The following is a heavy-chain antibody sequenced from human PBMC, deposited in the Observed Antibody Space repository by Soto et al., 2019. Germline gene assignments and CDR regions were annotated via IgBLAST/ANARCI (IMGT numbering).Heavy chain of an antibody. CDR1: GDSVSSNSAA. Sequence: PSQTLSLTCAISGDSVSSNSAAWNWIRQSPSRGLEWLGRTYYRSKWYNDYSVSVKSRITINPDTSKNQFSLQLNSVIPEDTALYYCARVHHYYDSSGYQYYFDYWGQGTLVTVTS. CDR2: TYYRSKWYN. D-gene: IGHD3-22*01. CDR3: ARVHHYYDSSGYQYYFDY. J-gene: IGHJ4*02. V-gene: IGHV6-1*01.